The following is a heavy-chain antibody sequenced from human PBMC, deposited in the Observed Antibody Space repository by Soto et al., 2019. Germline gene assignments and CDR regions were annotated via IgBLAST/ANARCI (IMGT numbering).Heavy chain of an antibody. Sequence: QVQLMQSGAEVKKPGASVKVSCKASGDTFSDYYIHWVRQAPGQGLEWMGTVNPSGGHTTYSQHFLGRVTMTRDTSTSTLHMELTSLPSEDTAVYYCARGGHVVVVTAALDYWGQGTLVTVSS. CDR3: ARGGHVVVVTAALDY. D-gene: IGHD2-21*02. V-gene: IGHV1-46*01. CDR2: VNPSGGHT. CDR1: GDTFSDYY. J-gene: IGHJ4*02.